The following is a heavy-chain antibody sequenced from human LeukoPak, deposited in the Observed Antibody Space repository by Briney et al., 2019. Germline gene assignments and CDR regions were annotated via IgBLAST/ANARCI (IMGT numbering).Heavy chain of an antibody. V-gene: IGHV4-34*01. CDR1: GGSFSDYY. CDR2: INHSGST. J-gene: IGHJ3*02. CDR3: AKHESLIAFDI. Sequence: SETLSLTCAVYGGSFSDYYWSWIRQPPGKGLEWIGEINHSGSTNYNPSLKSRVTMSVDTSKNQFSLRLSSVTAADTAVYYCAKHESLIAFDIWGQGTMVTVSS.